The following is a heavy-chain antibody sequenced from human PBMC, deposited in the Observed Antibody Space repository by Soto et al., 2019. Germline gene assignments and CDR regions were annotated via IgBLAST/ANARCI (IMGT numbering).Heavy chain of an antibody. Sequence: SETLSLTCTVSGGSISSYYWSWIRQPPGKGLEWIGYIYYSGSTNYNPSLKSRVTISVDTSKNQFSLKLSSVTAADTAVYYCVKGEYYYDSSGYYPFDYWGQGTLVTVSS. V-gene: IGHV4-59*08. D-gene: IGHD3-22*01. CDR2: IYYSGST. CDR1: GGSISSYY. CDR3: VKGEYYYDSSGYYPFDY. J-gene: IGHJ4*02.